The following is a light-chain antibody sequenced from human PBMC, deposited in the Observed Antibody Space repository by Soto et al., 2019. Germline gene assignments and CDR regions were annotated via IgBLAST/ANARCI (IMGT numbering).Light chain of an antibody. V-gene: IGKV3-20*01. CDR2: GAS. Sequence: EIVLTQSPGTLSLSPGERATLSCRASQSVSSSYLAWYQQKPGQAPRVLIYGASNRATGIPDRFSGSGSGTYFTLTISRLEPEDFSVYYCQQYGSSPPNTFGQGTKLEIK. CDR1: QSVSSSY. CDR3: QQYGSSPPNT. J-gene: IGKJ2*01.